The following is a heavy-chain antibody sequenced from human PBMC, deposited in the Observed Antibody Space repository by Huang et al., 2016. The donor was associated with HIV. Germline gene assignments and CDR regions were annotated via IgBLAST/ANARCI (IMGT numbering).Heavy chain of an antibody. J-gene: IGHJ3*02. V-gene: IGHV4-39*01. Sequence: QLHLQQSGPGLVRPSETLSLICTVSGGSITSSNHYWGWIRQPPGPGLEWIGNFYYSGDAYYTPSLKMRVSISIDTAKRQFSLRLSSVIATDTAVYYCASGEYGKNAYDIWGQGTVVTVSA. CDR1: GGSITSSNHY. CDR3: ASGEYGKNAYDI. D-gene: IGHD2-2*01. CDR2: FYYSGDA.